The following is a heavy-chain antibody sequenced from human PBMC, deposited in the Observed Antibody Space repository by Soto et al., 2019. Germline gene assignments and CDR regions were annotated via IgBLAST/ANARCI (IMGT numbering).Heavy chain of an antibody. CDR1: GYTFTSYG. Sequence: QVQLVQSGAEVKKPGASVKVSCKASGYTFTSYGISWVRQAPGQGLEWMGWISAYNGNTNYAQKLQGRVTMTTDTSTSTAYMELRSLRSDDTAVYYCARLPGHSSIGVTDYYYYGMDVWGQGTTVTVSS. V-gene: IGHV1-18*01. CDR3: ARLPGHSSIGVTDYYYYGMDV. CDR2: ISAYNGNT. D-gene: IGHD6-13*01. J-gene: IGHJ6*02.